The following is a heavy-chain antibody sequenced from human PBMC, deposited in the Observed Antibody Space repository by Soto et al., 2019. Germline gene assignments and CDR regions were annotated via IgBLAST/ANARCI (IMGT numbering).Heavy chain of an antibody. J-gene: IGHJ5*02. Sequence: SETLSLTCTVSGSSVSSYYWNWIRQPPGKGLEWIGYVYYSGSATYNPSLKSRVTISVDTAKDQFSLKLRSVTAADTAVYYCARTNWNANWFDPWGQGTLVTVSS. CDR1: GSSVSSYY. D-gene: IGHD1-20*01. CDR3: ARTNWNANWFDP. V-gene: IGHV4-59*02. CDR2: VYYSGSA.